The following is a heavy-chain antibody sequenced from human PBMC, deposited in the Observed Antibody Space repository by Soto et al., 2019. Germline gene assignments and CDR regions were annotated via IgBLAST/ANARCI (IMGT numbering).Heavy chain of an antibody. Sequence: QVQLVQSGAEVKKPGSSVKVSCKASGGTFRKYVFTWVRQAPGQGLEWMGGIIPIFGLTNYAQKFEDRVTITADESTTTAYMELSTLTSDDTAAYFCARGPADDYGDYFHMDVWGQGTTVTVSS. J-gene: IGHJ6*02. V-gene: IGHV1-69*12. D-gene: IGHD4-17*01. CDR1: GGTFRKYV. CDR3: ARGPADDYGDYFHMDV. CDR2: IIPIFGLT.